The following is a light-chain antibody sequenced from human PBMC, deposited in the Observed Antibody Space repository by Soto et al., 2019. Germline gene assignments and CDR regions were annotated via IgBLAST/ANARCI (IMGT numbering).Light chain of an antibody. CDR2: AAS. CDR1: RDINTC. CDR3: QEAHTVPFS. J-gene: IGKJ3*01. Sequence: DIQMTRSPSSVSASVGDRVTITCRASRDINTCLAWYQQKPGKAPKLLISAASSLQSGVPSRFSGSGSGTDFPLTISSLQPEDFATYDCQEAHTVPFSFGPWTKVDF. V-gene: IGKV1-12*01.